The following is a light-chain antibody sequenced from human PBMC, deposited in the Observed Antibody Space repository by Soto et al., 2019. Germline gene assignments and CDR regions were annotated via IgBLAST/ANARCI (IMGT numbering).Light chain of an antibody. CDR3: QQYYSYPIT. V-gene: IGKV1-5*03. CDR1: QSIDSW. J-gene: IGKJ5*01. Sequence: DLQMTPPPSTLSASVGDRVTITCXASQSIDSWLAWYQQKPGKAPKFLMYKASNLESGVPSRFSGSGSGTDFTLTISSLQPEDSATYYCQQYYSYPITFGRGTRLEIK. CDR2: KAS.